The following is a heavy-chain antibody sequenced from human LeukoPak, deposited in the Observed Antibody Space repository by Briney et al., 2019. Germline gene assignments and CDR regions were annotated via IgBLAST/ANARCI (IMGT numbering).Heavy chain of an antibody. CDR2: ISSSSSYI. J-gene: IGHJ4*02. Sequence: GGSLRLSCAASGFTFSSYAMSWVRQAPGKGLEWVSSISSSSSYIYYADSVKGRFTISRDNAKNSLYLQMNSLRAEDTAVYYCARDRQTGTTRAPFDYWGQGTLVTVSS. CDR3: ARDRQTGTTRAPFDY. V-gene: IGHV3-21*01. CDR1: GFTFSSYA. D-gene: IGHD1-7*01.